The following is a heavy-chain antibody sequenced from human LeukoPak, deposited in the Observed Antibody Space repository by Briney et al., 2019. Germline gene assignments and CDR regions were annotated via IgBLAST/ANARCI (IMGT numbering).Heavy chain of an antibody. CDR3: ARGPISGWSADY. V-gene: IGHV3-48*02. CDR1: GFTFSSYS. D-gene: IGHD6-19*01. J-gene: IGHJ4*02. Sequence: GGSLRLSCAASGFTFSSYSLNWVRQAPGKGLEWVSYISTTSNYIYYADSVKGRFTLSRDNAKNSLYLQMNSLRDEDTAVYYCARGPISGWSADYWGQGTLVTVSS. CDR2: ISTTSNYI.